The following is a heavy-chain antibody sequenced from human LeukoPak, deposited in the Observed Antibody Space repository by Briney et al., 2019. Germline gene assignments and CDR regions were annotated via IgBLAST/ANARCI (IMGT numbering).Heavy chain of an antibody. CDR3: ARDPQWLAHNFDY. V-gene: IGHV3-33*01. CDR1: GFTFSSYG. CDR2: IWYDGSNK. Sequence: GRSLRLSCAASGFTFSSYGMHWVRQAPGKGLEGVAVIWYDGSNKYYADSVKGRFTISRDNSKNTLYLQMNSLRAEDTAVYYCARDPQWLAHNFDYWGQGTLVTVSS. D-gene: IGHD6-19*01. J-gene: IGHJ4*02.